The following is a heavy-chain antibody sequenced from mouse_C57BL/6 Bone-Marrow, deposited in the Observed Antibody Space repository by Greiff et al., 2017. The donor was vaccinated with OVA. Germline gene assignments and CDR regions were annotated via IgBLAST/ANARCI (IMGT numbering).Heavy chain of an antibody. CDR1: GYAFSSSW. D-gene: IGHD2-3*01. CDR2: IYPGDGDT. CDR3: ARHEDGYYASYFDY. Sequence: VKLVESGPELVKPGASVKISCKASGYAFSSSWMNWVKQRPGKGLEWIGRIYPGDGDTNYNGKFKGKATLTADKSSSTAYMQLSSLTSEDSAVYFCARHEDGYYASYFDYGGQGTTLTVSS. J-gene: IGHJ2*01. V-gene: IGHV1-82*01.